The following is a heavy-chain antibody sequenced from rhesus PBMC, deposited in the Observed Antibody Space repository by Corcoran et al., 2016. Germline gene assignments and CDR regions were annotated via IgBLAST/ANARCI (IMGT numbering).Heavy chain of an antibody. Sequence: EVQLVESGGGLVQPGGSLRLSCAASEFTFSDHYMYWVRQAPGKGLDWVGFIKRKVYVGTAEYAASVKGRFTISRDDSKSIAYLQMNSLKTEDTAVYYCTREREYCTGSDQCAFDFWGQGLRVTVSS. CDR2: IKRKVYVGTA. V-gene: IGHV3-184*01. J-gene: IGHJ3*01. CDR1: EFTFSDHY. D-gene: IGHD2-21*01. CDR3: TREREYCTGSDQCAFDF.